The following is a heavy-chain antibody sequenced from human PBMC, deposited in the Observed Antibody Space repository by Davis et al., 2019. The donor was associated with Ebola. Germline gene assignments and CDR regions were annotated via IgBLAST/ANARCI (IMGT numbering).Heavy chain of an antibody. J-gene: IGHJ1*01. D-gene: IGHD3-16*01. CDR2: ISSSGSTI. CDR1: GFTFSDYY. V-gene: IGHV3-11*01. CDR3: VTGGVRYFQH. Sequence: GESLKISCAASGFTFSDYYMSWIRQAPGKGLEWVSYISSSGSTIYYADSVKGRFTISRDNAKNSLSLQMNSLRAEDTAVYYCVTGGVRYFQHWGQGTLVTVSS.